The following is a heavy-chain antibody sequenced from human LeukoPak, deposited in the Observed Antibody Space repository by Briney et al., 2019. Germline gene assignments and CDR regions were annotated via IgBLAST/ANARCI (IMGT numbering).Heavy chain of an antibody. CDR2: IYYSGST. J-gene: IGHJ5*02. D-gene: IGHD2-2*01. V-gene: IGHV4-59*01. Sequence: SETLSLTCTVSGGSISNYYWSWIRQPPGKGPEWIGYIYYSGSTNYNPSLKSRVNISVDTSKNQFSLKLSSVTAADTAVYYCASYRVVPAASGWFDPWGQGTLVTVSS. CDR1: GGSISNYY. CDR3: ASYRVVPAASGWFDP.